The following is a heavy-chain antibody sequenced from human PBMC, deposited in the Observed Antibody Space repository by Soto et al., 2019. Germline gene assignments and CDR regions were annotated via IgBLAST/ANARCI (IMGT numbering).Heavy chain of an antibody. V-gene: IGHV3-48*02. CDR2: ISSGRVTT. CDR1: GFTFSSYG. CDR3: ARGGAGSPDY. Sequence: GGSLRLSCVASGFTFSSYGMNWVRQAPGKGLEWVSYISSGRVTTNYADSVKGRFTISRDNAKSSLYLQLNSLRDDDTAVYYCARGGAGSPDYWDQGTQVTVSS. J-gene: IGHJ4*02. D-gene: IGHD1-26*01.